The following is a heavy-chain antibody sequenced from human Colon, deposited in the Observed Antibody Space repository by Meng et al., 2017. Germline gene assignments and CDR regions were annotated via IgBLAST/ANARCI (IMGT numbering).Heavy chain of an antibody. J-gene: IGHJ5*02. CDR1: GGSISSGDYY. CDR2: IYYSGST. V-gene: IGHV4-30-4*01. Sequence: HAQLQDPGPGLWQPSQTLSLTCTVSGGSISSGDYYWSWIRQPPGKGLEWIGYIYYSGSTYSNASLKSRVTISIDRSRNQFSLKLSSVTAADTAVYYCARDRKHYGERGWFDPWGQGTLVTVSS. CDR3: ARDRKHYGERGWFDP. D-gene: IGHD4-17*01.